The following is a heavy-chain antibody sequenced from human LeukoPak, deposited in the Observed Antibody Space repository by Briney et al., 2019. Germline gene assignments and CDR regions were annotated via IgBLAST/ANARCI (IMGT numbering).Heavy chain of an antibody. D-gene: IGHD2-15*01. CDR3: AKGGCSGGSCYFDY. CDR1: GFTFSRYS. CDR2: IYSGGTI. V-gene: IGHV3-66*01. J-gene: IGHJ4*02. Sequence: PGGSLRLSCAASGFTFSRYSMNWVRQAPGKGLEWVSVIYSGGTIYYADSVKGRFTISRDNSKNTVYLEMNSLRAEDTAVYYCAKGGCSGGSCYFDYWGQGTLVTVSS.